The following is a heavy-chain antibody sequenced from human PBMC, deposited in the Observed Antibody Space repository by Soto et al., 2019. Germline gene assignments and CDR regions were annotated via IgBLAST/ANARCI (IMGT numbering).Heavy chain of an antibody. CDR2: ISSNGVGT. Sequence: EVQLAESGGGLAEPGGSLRLSSAASGFTLSGDAMDWVRQAPGKGLEYVSGISSNGVGTYYANSVQVRFTISRDNSKNTVYLQMGSLRPEDMAVYYCARRARPDFYYMDVWGKGTTVTVSS. CDR1: GFTLSGDA. J-gene: IGHJ6*03. V-gene: IGHV3-64*01. D-gene: IGHD6-6*01. CDR3: ARRARPDFYYMDV.